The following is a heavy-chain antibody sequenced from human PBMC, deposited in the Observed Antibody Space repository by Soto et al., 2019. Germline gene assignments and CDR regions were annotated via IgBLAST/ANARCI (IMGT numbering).Heavy chain of an antibody. Sequence: PGGSLRLSCAASGFTFSTYEMNWVRQAPGKGLEWVSYISSSGSTIYYADSVKGRFTISRDNSKNTLYLQMNGLRAEDTAVYYCARGTAYSSGWYMIAFDIWGQGTMVTVSS. J-gene: IGHJ3*02. V-gene: IGHV3-48*03. D-gene: IGHD6-19*01. CDR2: ISSSGSTI. CDR1: GFTFSTYE. CDR3: ARGTAYSSGWYMIAFDI.